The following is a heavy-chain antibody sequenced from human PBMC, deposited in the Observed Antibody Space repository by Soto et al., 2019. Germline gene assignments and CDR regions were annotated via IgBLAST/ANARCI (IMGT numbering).Heavy chain of an antibody. CDR3: ARGGASSTSQGFAFDI. J-gene: IGHJ3*02. Sequence: ASVKVSCKASGGTFSSYTISWVRQAPGQGLEWMGRIIPILGIANYAQKFQGRVTITADKSTSTAYMELSSLRSEDTAVYYCARGGASSTSQGFAFDIWGQGTMVTVSS. CDR2: IIPILGIA. D-gene: IGHD2-2*01. V-gene: IGHV1-69*02. CDR1: GGTFSSYT.